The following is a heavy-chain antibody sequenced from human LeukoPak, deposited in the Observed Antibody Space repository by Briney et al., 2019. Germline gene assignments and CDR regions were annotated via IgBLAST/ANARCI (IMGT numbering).Heavy chain of an antibody. Sequence: GGSLRLSCAASGFIFSSHGMHWIRQAPGKGLEWVALISHAGSNEYYAASVKGRFTISRDNSNNEFYLQMNSLRPEDTAVYYCARGGAPAVYFDYWGQGALVTVSS. V-gene: IGHV3-30*03. CDR3: ARGGAPAVYFDY. CDR2: ISHAGSNE. J-gene: IGHJ4*02. D-gene: IGHD1-26*01. CDR1: GFIFSSHG.